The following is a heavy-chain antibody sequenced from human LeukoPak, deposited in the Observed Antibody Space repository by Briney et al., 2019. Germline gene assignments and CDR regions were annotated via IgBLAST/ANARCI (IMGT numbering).Heavy chain of an antibody. D-gene: IGHD6-25*01. CDR3: AKVGKRLLDY. CDR1: GGSISSSSYY. J-gene: IGHJ4*02. V-gene: IGHV4-39*01. CDR2: IYYSGST. Sequence: PSETLSLTCTVSGGSISSSSYYWGWIRQPPGKGLEWIGSIYYSGSTYYNPSLKSRVTISVDTSKNQFSLKLSSVTAADTAVYYCAKVGKRLLDYWGQGTLVTVSS.